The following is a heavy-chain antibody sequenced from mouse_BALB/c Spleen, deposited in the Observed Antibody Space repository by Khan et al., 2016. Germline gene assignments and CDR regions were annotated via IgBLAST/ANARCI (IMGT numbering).Heavy chain of an antibody. D-gene: IGHD1-1*01. J-gene: IGHJ4*01. V-gene: IGHV1-7*01. CDR2: INPITGYT. CDR3: ATAYYYGRSCYAMDY. CDR1: GYTFTSYW. Sequence: QVQLKQSGAELAKPGASVKMSCKASGYTFTSYWMHWVKQRPGQGLEWIGYINPITGYTEYNQKFKDKATLTADKSSSTAYMQLSSLTSEDSAVYYCATAYYYGRSCYAMDYWGQGTSVTVSS.